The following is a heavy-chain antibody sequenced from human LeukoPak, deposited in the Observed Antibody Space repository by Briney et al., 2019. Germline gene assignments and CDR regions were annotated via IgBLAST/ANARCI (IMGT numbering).Heavy chain of an antibody. CDR2: ISGSGGST. Sequence: GGSLRLSCAASGFTFSYAMTWVRQAPGKGLEWVSAISGSGGSTYYADSVKGRFTISRDNSKNTLYLQMNSLRAEDTAVYYCAKSGYNRFDYWGQGTLVTVSS. CDR1: GFTFSYA. D-gene: IGHD5-24*01. V-gene: IGHV3-23*01. CDR3: AKSGYNRFDY. J-gene: IGHJ4*02.